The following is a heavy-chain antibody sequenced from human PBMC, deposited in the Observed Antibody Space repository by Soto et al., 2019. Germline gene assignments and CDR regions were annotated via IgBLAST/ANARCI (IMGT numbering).Heavy chain of an antibody. J-gene: IGHJ6*02. D-gene: IGHD3-16*01. CDR2: ISAYNGNT. Sequence: QVQLVQSGAEVKKPGASVKVSCKASGYTFTSYGISWVRQAPGQGLEWMGWISAYNGNTNYAQKLQGRVTMTTDTSTSTAYMEVRSLRSDDTAVYYCAREWGRLFDYYYGMDVWGQGTTVTVSS. CDR3: AREWGRLFDYYYGMDV. CDR1: GYTFTSYG. V-gene: IGHV1-18*01.